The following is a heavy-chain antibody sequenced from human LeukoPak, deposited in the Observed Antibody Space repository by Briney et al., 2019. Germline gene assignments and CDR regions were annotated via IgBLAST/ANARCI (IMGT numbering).Heavy chain of an antibody. CDR2: MNPNSGNT. J-gene: IGHJ4*02. D-gene: IGHD3-3*01. CDR1: GNTFTSYD. Sequence: ASVKVSCKASGNTFTSYDINWVRQATGQGLEWMGWMNPNSGNTGYAQKFQGRVTMTRNTSISTAYMELSSLRSEDTAVYYCARDGGYYDFWSGYYWGQGTLVTVSS. CDR3: ARDGGYYDFWSGYY. V-gene: IGHV1-8*01.